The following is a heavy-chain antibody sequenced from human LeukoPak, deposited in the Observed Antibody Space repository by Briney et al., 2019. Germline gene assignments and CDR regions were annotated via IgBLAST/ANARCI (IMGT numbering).Heavy chain of an antibody. D-gene: IGHD3-10*01. CDR3: AREVRSYYGATIDY. CDR2: IYYSGST. J-gene: IGHJ4*02. V-gene: IGHV4-59*01. CDR1: GGSISSYY. Sequence: SETLSLTCTVAGGSISSYYCSWIRQPPGKGLEWIGYIYYSGSTNYNPSLKSRVTISVDTSKNQFSLKLSSVTAADTAVYYCAREVRSYYGATIDYWGQGTLVTVSS.